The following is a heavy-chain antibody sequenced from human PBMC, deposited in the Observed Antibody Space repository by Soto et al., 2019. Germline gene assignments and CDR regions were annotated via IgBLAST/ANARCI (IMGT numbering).Heavy chain of an antibody. CDR2: INAGNGNT. V-gene: IGHV1-3*01. D-gene: IGHD3-9*01. CDR1: GYTFTSYA. J-gene: IGHJ4*02. Sequence: GASVKVSCKASGYTFTSYAMHWVRQAPGQRLEWMGWINAGNGNTKYSQKFQGRVTITRDTSASTAYMELSSLRSEDTAVYYCARDPYVLRYFDWLSREPYFDYWGQGTLVTVS. CDR3: ARDPYVLRYFDWLSREPYFDY.